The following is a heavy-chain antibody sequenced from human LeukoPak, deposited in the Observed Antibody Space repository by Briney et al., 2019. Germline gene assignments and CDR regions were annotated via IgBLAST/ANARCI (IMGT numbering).Heavy chain of an antibody. Sequence: PGGSLRLSCAVPGYTFSNFWMSWVRQAPGRGLEWVANIHPEGNEKYHVESVKGRFTISRDNAENLLFLQMNGLRVEDTAVYYCARGDAFSGDHWGQGTLVTVSS. CDR2: IHPEGNEK. J-gene: IGHJ4*02. CDR1: GYTFSNFW. V-gene: IGHV3-7*04. CDR3: ARGDAFSGDH.